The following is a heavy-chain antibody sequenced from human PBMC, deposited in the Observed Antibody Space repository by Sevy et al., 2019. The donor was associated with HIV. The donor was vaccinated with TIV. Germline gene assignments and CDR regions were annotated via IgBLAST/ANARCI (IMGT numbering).Heavy chain of an antibody. CDR3: ARDFNNFWSGYRNNDAFDI. D-gene: IGHD3-3*01. CDR2: ISSSGSTI. J-gene: IGHJ3*02. CDR1: GFTFSDYY. V-gene: IGHV3-11*01. Sequence: GGSLRLSCAASGFTFSDYYMSWIRQAPGKGLEWVSYISSSGSTIYYADSVKGRFTISRDNAKNSLYLQMNSLRAEDTAVYYCARDFNNFWSGYRNNDAFDIWGQGTMVTVSS.